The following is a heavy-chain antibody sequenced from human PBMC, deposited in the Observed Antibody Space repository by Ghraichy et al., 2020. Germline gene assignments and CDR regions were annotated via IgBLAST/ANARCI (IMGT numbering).Heavy chain of an antibody. D-gene: IGHD4-17*01. J-gene: IGHJ4*02. V-gene: IGHV1-24*01. Sequence: ASVKVSCKVSGYTLTKLSMHWVRQAPGKGLEWMGGFDPEDGETIYAQKFQGRVTMTEDTSTDTAYMELSSLRSEDTAVYYCATNPPLYDYGDDVALYWGQGTLVTVSS. CDR2: FDPEDGET. CDR3: ATNPPLYDYGDDVALY. CDR1: GYTLTKLS.